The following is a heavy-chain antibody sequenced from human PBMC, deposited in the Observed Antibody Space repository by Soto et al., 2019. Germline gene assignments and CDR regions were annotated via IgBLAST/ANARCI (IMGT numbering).Heavy chain of an antibody. J-gene: IGHJ4*02. CDR3: ARDGPDYSNPD. D-gene: IGHD4-4*01. CDR1: GGTFSSYA. Sequence: SVKVSCTASGGTFSSYASSWVRQAPGQGLEWMGGIIPIFGTANYAQKFQGRVTITADESTSTAYMELSSLRSEDTAVYYCARDGPDYSNPDWGQGTLVTVSS. V-gene: IGHV1-69*13. CDR2: IIPIFGTA.